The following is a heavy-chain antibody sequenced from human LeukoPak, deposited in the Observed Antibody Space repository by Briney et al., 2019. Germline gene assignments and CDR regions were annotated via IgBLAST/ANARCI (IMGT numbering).Heavy chain of an antibody. Sequence: GGSLRLSCAASGLTLSSYWMHWVRQAPGKGLVWVSRINSDGSTTNYADSVKGRFTISRDNAKNTLYLQMNSLRVEDTAVYYCVRDTVRWYVFDYWGQGTLVTVSS. V-gene: IGHV3-74*01. D-gene: IGHD4-23*01. J-gene: IGHJ4*02. CDR3: VRDTVRWYVFDY. CDR1: GLTLSSYW. CDR2: INSDGSTT.